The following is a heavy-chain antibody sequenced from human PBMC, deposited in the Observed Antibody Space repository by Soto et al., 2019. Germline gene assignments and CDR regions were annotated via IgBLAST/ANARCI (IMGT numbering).Heavy chain of an antibody. Sequence: ASVKVSCKASGYTFTSYDINWVRQATGQGLEWMGWMNPNSGNTGYAQKFQGRVTMTRNTSISTAYMELSSLRSEDTAVYYCARGGVFFFAAPANPFDYWGQGTLVTVSS. J-gene: IGHJ4*02. CDR3: ARGGVFFFAAPANPFDY. CDR2: MNPNSGNT. V-gene: IGHV1-8*01. CDR1: GYTFTSYD. D-gene: IGHD2-2*01.